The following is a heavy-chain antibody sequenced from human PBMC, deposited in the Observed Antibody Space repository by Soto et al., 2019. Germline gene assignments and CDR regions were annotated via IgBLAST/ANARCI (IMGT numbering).Heavy chain of an antibody. Sequence: GGSLRLSCAASGFTFSSYWMHWVRQAPGKGLVWVSRINSEGTGITYADSVKGRFTISRDNAKRSLYLQMDSLRDEDTAVYYCAACCIGGDLGAFEMWGQGTMVTV. CDR1: GFTFSSYW. CDR2: INSEGTGI. CDR3: AACCIGGDLGAFEM. J-gene: IGHJ3*02. D-gene: IGHD2-21*02. V-gene: IGHV3-74*03.